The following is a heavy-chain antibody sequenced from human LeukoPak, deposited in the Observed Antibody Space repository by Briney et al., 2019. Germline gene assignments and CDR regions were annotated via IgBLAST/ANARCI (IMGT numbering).Heavy chain of an antibody. V-gene: IGHV5-51*01. Sequence: RESLKISCKASGYRFTSYWIGWVRQMPGKGLEWMGIIYPGDSDTRYSPSFQGQVTISADKSISTAYLQWSSLKASDTAMYYCARPEEHGDYVHDAFDIWGQGTMVTVSS. CDR1: GYRFTSYW. J-gene: IGHJ3*02. CDR3: ARPEEHGDYVHDAFDI. D-gene: IGHD4-17*01. CDR2: IYPGDSDT.